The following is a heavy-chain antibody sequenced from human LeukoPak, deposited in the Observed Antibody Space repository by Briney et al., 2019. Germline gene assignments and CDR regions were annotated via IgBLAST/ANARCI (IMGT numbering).Heavy chain of an antibody. V-gene: IGHV5-51*01. D-gene: IGHD6-19*01. CDR1: GYSFTSYW. CDR2: IYPGDSDT. CDR3: ARSREGSGWYLYTPSAAAADAFDI. Sequence: GESLKISCKGSGYSFTSYWIGWVRQMPGKGLEWMGVIYPGDSDTRYSPSFQGQVTISADKSISTAYLQWSSLKASDTAMYYCARSREGSGWYLYTPSAAAADAFDIWGQGTMVTVSS. J-gene: IGHJ3*02.